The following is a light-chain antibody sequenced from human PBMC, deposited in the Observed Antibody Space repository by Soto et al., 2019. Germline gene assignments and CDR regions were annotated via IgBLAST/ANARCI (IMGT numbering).Light chain of an antibody. CDR1: QSVTNNY. CDR3: QQYGSSPPT. J-gene: IGKJ1*01. CDR2: GTS. V-gene: IGKV3-20*01. Sequence: EIVLTQSPGTLSSSPGERATLSCRASQSVTNNYLAWYQRKPGQPPRLLIYGTSYRSTDIPRRFSGIGSGTDFTLTITRLQLKDFPVYYCQQYGSSPPTFGQGTKVEIK.